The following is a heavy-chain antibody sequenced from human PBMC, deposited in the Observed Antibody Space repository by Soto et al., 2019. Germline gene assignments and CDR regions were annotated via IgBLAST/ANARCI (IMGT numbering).Heavy chain of an antibody. J-gene: IGHJ4*02. Sequence: SETLSLTCTVSGGSISSGDYYFVCIRQPPGEGLEWIGYIYYSGSTYYNPSLKSRITISVDTSKNQFSLKLSSVTAADTAVYYCARLTGTKRSFDYWGQGTLVTVSS. D-gene: IGHD1-7*01. CDR1: GGSISSGDYY. V-gene: IGHV4-30-4*01. CDR2: IYYSGST. CDR3: ARLTGTKRSFDY.